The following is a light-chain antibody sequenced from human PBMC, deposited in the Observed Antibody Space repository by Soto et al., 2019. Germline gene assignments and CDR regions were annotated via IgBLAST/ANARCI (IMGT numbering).Light chain of an antibody. Sequence: DIQMTQSPSTLSASVGDRITITCRASQSIGSWLAWYQQKPGKAPNLLIYKASSLESGVPSRFTGSGSGTEFTLTISSLQPDDFATYYCQQCDTYSGCTFGQGTKLEIK. V-gene: IGKV1-5*03. CDR1: QSIGSW. CDR3: QQCDTYSGCT. CDR2: KAS. J-gene: IGKJ2*02.